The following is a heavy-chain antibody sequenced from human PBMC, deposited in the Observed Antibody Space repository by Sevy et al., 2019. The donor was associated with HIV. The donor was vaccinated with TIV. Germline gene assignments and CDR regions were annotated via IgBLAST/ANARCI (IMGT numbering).Heavy chain of an antibody. V-gene: IGHV3-48*03. CDR2: ISSSGSTI. CDR1: GFTFSSYE. J-gene: IGHJ6*02. CDR3: ARDNGGNDYYYYGMDV. Sequence: GGSLRLSCAASGFTFSSYEMNWVRQAPGKGLEWVSYISSSGSTIYYADSVKGRFTISRDNAKNSLYLQMNSLRAEDTAVYYCARDNGGNDYYYYGMDVWGQRTTVTVSS. D-gene: IGHD2-15*01.